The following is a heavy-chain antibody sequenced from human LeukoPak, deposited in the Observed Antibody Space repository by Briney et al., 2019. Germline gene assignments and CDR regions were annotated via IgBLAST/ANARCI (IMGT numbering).Heavy chain of an antibody. D-gene: IGHD6-13*01. CDR1: GGSISSSSYY. V-gene: IGHV4-39*07. CDR3: ARRGSWYSGSDY. J-gene: IGHJ4*02. Sequence: SETLSLTCTVSGGSISSSSYYWGWIRQPPGKGLEWIGEIKHSGSTNYNPSLKSRVTISVDTSKNQFSLKLSSVTAADTAVYYCARRGSWYSGSDYWGQGTLVTVSS. CDR2: IKHSGST.